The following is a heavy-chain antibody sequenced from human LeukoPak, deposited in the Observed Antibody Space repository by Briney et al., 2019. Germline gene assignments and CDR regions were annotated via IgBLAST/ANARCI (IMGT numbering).Heavy chain of an antibody. CDR3: ARGRRYYYDSSGLLDY. J-gene: IGHJ4*02. V-gene: IGHV4-34*01. Sequence: SETLSLTCAVYGGSFSGYYWSWIRQPPGKGLEWIGEINHSGSTNYNPSLKSRVTISVDTSKNQFSLKLSSVTAADTAVYYCARGRRYYYDSSGLLDYWGQGTLVTVSS. CDR2: INHSGST. D-gene: IGHD3-22*01. CDR1: GGSFSGYY.